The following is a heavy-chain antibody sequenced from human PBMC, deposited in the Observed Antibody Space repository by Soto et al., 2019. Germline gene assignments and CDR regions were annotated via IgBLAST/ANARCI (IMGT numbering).Heavy chain of an antibody. CDR3: ASNYYGSGSTSYYYYYYMDV. Sequence: SETLSLTCTVSGGSISSSSYYWGWIRQPPGKGLEWIGSIYYSGSTYYNTSLKSQVTISVDTSKNKFSLKLSSVTAADTAVYYCASNYYGSGSTSYYYYYYMDVWGKGTTVTVSS. V-gene: IGHV4-39*01. CDR1: GGSISSSSYY. J-gene: IGHJ6*03. D-gene: IGHD3-10*01. CDR2: IYYSGST.